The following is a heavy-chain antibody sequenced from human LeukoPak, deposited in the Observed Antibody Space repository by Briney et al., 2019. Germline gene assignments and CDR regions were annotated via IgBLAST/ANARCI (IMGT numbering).Heavy chain of an antibody. V-gene: IGHV1-24*01. J-gene: IGHJ6*02. CDR3: ATGYLVTAGLMDV. CDR2: FDPEDGKT. CDR1: GYTLTELS. D-gene: IGHD6-19*01. Sequence: ASVKVSCKVSGYTLTELSMFWARHAPGKGLEWMGSFDPEDGKTVYAQKFQGRVTMTEDTSTDTAYMELSSLRSEDTAVYYCATGYLVTAGLMDVWGQGTTVTVSS.